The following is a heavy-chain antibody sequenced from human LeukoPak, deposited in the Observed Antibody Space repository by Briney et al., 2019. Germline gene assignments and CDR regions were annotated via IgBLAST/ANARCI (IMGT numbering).Heavy chain of an antibody. CDR3: ARDHLAVAGTYYFDY. Sequence: PGRSLRLSCAASGFTFSSYAMHWVRQAPGKGLEWVAVISYDGSNKYYADSVKGRFTISRDNSKNTLYLQMNSLRAEDTAVYYCARDHLAVAGTYYFDYWGQGTLVTVS. CDR1: GFTFSSYA. CDR2: ISYDGSNK. D-gene: IGHD6-19*01. J-gene: IGHJ4*02. V-gene: IGHV3-30*04.